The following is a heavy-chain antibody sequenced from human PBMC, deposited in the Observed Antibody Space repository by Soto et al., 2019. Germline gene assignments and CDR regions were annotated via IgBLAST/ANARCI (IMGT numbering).Heavy chain of an antibody. Sequence: KPSETLSLTCAVSGYSISSGYYWGWIRQPPGKGLEWIGSIYHSGSTYYNPSLKSRVTISVDTSKNQFSLKLSSVTAADTAVYYCARDGGYYDSSGYKAGWFDPWGQGTLVTVSS. J-gene: IGHJ5*02. V-gene: IGHV4-38-2*02. CDR3: ARDGGYYDSSGYKAGWFDP. CDR1: GYSISSGYY. CDR2: IYHSGST. D-gene: IGHD3-22*01.